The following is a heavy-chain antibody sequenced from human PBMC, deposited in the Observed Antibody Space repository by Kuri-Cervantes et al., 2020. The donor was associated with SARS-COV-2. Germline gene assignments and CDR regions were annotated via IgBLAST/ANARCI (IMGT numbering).Heavy chain of an antibody. Sequence: GESLKISCVASGFTFSAYTLNWVRQAPGKGLEWVAVISYDGSNKYCADSVKGRFTISRDNSKNTLYLQMNSLRAEDTAVYYCAREVETGGGAFDIWGQGTMVTVSS. CDR1: GFTFSAYT. J-gene: IGHJ3*02. D-gene: IGHD3-16*01. CDR3: AREVETGGGAFDI. V-gene: IGHV3-30-3*01. CDR2: ISYDGSNK.